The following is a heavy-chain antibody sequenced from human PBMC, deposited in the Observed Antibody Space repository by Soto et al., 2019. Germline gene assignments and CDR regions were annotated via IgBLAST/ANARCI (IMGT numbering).Heavy chain of an antibody. Sequence: QVQLVESGGGLVKPGGSLRLSCAASGFTFSDYYMSWIRQAPGKGLEWVSYISSSGSTIYYADSVKGRFTIPRDNAKNSLYLQMNSLRAEDTAVYYCARDGGGYSDYACYYYYYMDVWGKGTTVTVSS. D-gene: IGHD5-12*01. CDR1: GFTFSDYY. J-gene: IGHJ6*03. CDR2: ISSSGSTI. CDR3: ARDGGGYSDYACYYYYYMDV. V-gene: IGHV3-11*01.